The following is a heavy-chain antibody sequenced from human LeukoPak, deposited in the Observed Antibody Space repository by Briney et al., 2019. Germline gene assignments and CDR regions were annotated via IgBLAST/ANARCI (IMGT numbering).Heavy chain of an antibody. CDR1: GGSFSGYY. D-gene: IGHD2-2*01. CDR3: GVSSSSSKGSFDY. Sequence: SETLSLTCAVYGGSFSGYYWSWIRQPPGRGLEWIGEINHSGSTNYNPSLKSRVTISVDTSKNLFSLKLSSVTAADTAVYYCGVSSSSSKGSFDYWGQGTLVTVSS. V-gene: IGHV4-34*01. J-gene: IGHJ4*02. CDR2: INHSGST.